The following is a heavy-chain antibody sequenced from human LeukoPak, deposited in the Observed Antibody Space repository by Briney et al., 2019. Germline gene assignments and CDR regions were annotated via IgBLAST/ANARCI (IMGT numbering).Heavy chain of an antibody. CDR2: INPSGNST. CDR3: ASVLYCGADCYSGRYFFDY. D-gene: IGHD2-21*02. CDR1: GYTFTSYD. V-gene: IGHV1-46*01. Sequence: ASVKVSCKASGYTFTSYDMHWVRQAPGQGLEWMGIINPSGNSTSYAQKFQGRVTMTRDTSTSTVYMELSSLRSEDTAVYYCASVLYCGADCYSGRYFFDYWGQGTLVTVSS. J-gene: IGHJ4*02.